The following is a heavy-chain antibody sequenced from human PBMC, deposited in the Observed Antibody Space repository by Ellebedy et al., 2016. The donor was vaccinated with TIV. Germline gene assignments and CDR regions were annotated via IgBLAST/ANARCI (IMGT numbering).Heavy chain of an antibody. V-gene: IGHV4-59*01. CDR1: GGSISSYY. J-gene: IGHJ4*02. CDR2: IYYSGST. Sequence: MPSETLSLTCTVSGGSISSYYWSWIRQPPGKGLEWIGYIYYSGSTNYNPSLKSRVTISVDTSKNQFSLKLSSVTAADTAVYYCARGTSSWYPVFDYWGQGTLVTVSS. D-gene: IGHD6-13*01. CDR3: ARGTSSWYPVFDY.